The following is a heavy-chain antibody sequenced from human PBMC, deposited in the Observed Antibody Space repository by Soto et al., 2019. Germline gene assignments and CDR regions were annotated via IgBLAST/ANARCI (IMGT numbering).Heavy chain of an antibody. J-gene: IGHJ5*02. Sequence: PGGSLRLSCAASGFTFSSYGMHWVRRAPGRGLEWVASIGGTPDGGRVEYAASARGRFTISRDDAKTSVYLQMNSLRLDDTGVYYCTRGGSGYYGPWGQGTLVTVSS. CDR1: GFTFSSYG. V-gene: IGHV3-49*04. CDR3: TRGGSGYYGP. D-gene: IGHD3-9*01. CDR2: IGGTPDGGRV.